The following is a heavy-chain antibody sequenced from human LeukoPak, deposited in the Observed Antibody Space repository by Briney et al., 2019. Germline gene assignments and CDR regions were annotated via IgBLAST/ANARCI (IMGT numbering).Heavy chain of an antibody. D-gene: IGHD3-16*01. CDR2: IISKTDGGTT. Sequence: GGSLRLSCAASGFIFSNVWMSWVRQAPGKGLEWVGRIISKTDGGTTDYASPVKGRFTISRDDSKNTLYLQMNSLKTEDTAVYYCTTESYDTWGQGTLVTVSS. V-gene: IGHV3-15*01. CDR3: TTESYDT. CDR1: GFIFSNVW. J-gene: IGHJ4*02.